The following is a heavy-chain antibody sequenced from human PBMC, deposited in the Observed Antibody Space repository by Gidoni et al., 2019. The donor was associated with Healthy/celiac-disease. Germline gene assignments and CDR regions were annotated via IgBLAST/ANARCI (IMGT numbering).Heavy chain of an antibody. CDR2: IIPILGIA. D-gene: IGHD3-22*01. CDR3: ARDHSSGYENWFDP. V-gene: IGHV1-69*08. J-gene: IGHJ5*02. CDR1: GGTFSSYT. Sequence: QVQLVQSGAEVKKPGSSVKVSCKASGGTFSSYTISWVRQAPGQGLEWMGRIIPILGIANYAQKFQGRVTITADKSTSTAYMELSSLRSEDTAVYYCARDHSSGYENWFDPWGQGTLVTVSS.